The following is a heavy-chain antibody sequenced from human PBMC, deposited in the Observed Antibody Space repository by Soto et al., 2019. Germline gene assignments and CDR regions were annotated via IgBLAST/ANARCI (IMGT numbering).Heavy chain of an antibody. D-gene: IGHD2-21*01. CDR3: AKCDVLMTTSGGWCNCFDP. J-gene: IGHJ5*02. Sequence: EVQLLESGGSLVQPGGSLRLSFAASGFTFITFAMNWVRQAPGEGLEWVSSISGSGGNTQYADSVKGRVTISRDNSKNTRYLPMNTLRAEDTAVYYCAKCDVLMTTSGGWCNCFDPWGQGTLVLVSS. CDR1: GFTFITFA. V-gene: IGHV3-23*01. CDR2: ISGSGGNT.